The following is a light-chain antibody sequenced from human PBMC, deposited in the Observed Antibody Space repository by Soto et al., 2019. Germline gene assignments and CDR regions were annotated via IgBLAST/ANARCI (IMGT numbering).Light chain of an antibody. V-gene: IGKV1-33*01. CDR3: QHYVNLPLT. Sequence: DIQMTQSPSSLSASVGDRVTIACQASQNIYNYLNWYQVKPGKAPQVLHLDASDLETGVASRFSGSGYGTAFSLTINNLQPEDVGTYYCQHYVNLPLTFGGGTTVEIE. J-gene: IGKJ4*01. CDR2: DAS. CDR1: QNIYNY.